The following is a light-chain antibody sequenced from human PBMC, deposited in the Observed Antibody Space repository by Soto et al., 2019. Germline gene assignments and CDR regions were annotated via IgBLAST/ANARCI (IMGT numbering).Light chain of an antibody. J-gene: IGKJ2*01. CDR2: KTS. V-gene: IGKV3-20*01. CDR3: QQFGTSPRMYT. Sequence: EIVLTQSPGTLSLSPGERATLSCRASQSISSSYLAWYQQKPGQAPRLLMYKTSNRATGIPDRFSGSRSGTDFTLTISRLEPEVFEVYYCQQFGTSPRMYTFGQGTKLEIK. CDR1: QSISSSY.